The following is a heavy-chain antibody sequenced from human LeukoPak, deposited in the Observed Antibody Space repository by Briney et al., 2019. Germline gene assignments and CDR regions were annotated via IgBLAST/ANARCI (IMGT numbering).Heavy chain of an antibody. CDR3: ARDEVDYGERDSYYYGVDV. CDR1: GGSISSGGYY. V-gene: IGHV4-31*03. CDR2: IHYSGST. D-gene: IGHD4-17*01. Sequence: KPSETLSLTCTVSGGSISSGGYYWSWIRQHPGKGLEWIGCIHYSGSTYYNPSLKSRGTISIDTSKNQFSLRLNSVTAADTAVHYCARDEVDYGERDSYYYGVDVWGQGTTVTVSS. J-gene: IGHJ6*02.